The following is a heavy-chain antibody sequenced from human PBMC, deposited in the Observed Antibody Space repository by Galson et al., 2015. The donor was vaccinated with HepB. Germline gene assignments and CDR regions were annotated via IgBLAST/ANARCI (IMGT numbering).Heavy chain of an antibody. CDR1: GGTFSSYA. J-gene: IGHJ6*03. Sequence: SVKVSCKASGGTFSSYAISWVRQAPGQGLEWMGGIIPIFGTANYAQKFQGRVTIAADESTSTAYMELSSLRSEDTAVYYCARSLKEGLLSPVPYYYMDVWGKGTTVTVSS. D-gene: IGHD3-3*01. V-gene: IGHV1-69*13. CDR3: ARSLKEGLLSPVPYYYMDV. CDR2: IIPIFGTA.